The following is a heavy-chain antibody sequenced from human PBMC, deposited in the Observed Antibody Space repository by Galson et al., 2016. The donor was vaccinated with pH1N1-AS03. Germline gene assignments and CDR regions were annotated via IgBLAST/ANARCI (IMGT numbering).Heavy chain of an antibody. J-gene: IGHJ4*02. CDR1: GFVFSTFA. Sequence: SLRLSCAASGFVFSTFAMSWVRQAQGKGLEWVSSISASGGDTYYADSVKGRFTISRDNSRNNLYLQMNSLRAEDTAVYYCVRRSPWATVGTFYFDYWGQGTLVTVSS. V-gene: IGHV3-23*01. CDR2: ISASGGDT. D-gene: IGHD4-23*01. CDR3: VRRSPWATVGTFYFDY.